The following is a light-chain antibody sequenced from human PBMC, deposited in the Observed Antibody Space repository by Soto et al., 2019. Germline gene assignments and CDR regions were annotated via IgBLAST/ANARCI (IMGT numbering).Light chain of an antibody. J-gene: IGKJ3*01. CDR3: QQYENFPFT. Sequence: DIPMTQSPSSLSASVGDRVTITCQASQDISDSLNWYQQKPGKAPILLIYDVSKLEIGVPSRFSGSGSGTDFTFTISSLQPEDLATYFCQQYENFPFTFGPGTKVHIK. V-gene: IGKV1-33*01. CDR1: QDISDS. CDR2: DVS.